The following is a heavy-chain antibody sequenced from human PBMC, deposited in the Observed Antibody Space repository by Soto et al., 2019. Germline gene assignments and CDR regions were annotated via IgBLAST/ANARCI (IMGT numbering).Heavy chain of an antibody. D-gene: IGHD6-19*01. V-gene: IGHV3-53*01. Sequence: PGGSLRLSCAASGFSVRGNFMSWVRQAPGKGLEWISVIYSGDSTYYADSVKGRFTISRDNSKNTLHLQMNSLRAEDTAVYYCARETVAGTAYWGQGTLVTVSS. CDR3: ARETVAGTAY. CDR1: GFSVRGNF. CDR2: IYSGDST. J-gene: IGHJ4*02.